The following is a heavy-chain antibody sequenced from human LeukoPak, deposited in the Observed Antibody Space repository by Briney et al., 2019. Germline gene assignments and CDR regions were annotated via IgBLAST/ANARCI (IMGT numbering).Heavy chain of an antibody. CDR3: ARETPSSCAFDI. J-gene: IGHJ3*02. Sequence: SETLSLTCTVSGGSISTYYWNWIRQPPGKGLEWIGYIYHSGSTNYNPSLQSRVTISVDTSKNQFSLKLSSVTAADTAVYYCARETPSSCAFDIWGQGTMVTVSS. V-gene: IGHV4-59*01. CDR1: GGSISTYY. CDR2: IYHSGST.